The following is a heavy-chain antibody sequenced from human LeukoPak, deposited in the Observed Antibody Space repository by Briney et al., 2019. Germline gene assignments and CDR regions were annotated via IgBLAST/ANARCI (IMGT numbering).Heavy chain of an antibody. Sequence: ASVKVSCKASGYTFTSYDINWVRQATGQGLEWMGIINPSGGSTSYAQKFQGRVTMTRDTSTSTVYMELSSLRSEDTAVYYCARSRSPTIPFDYWGQGTLVTVSS. CDR2: INPSGGST. J-gene: IGHJ4*02. CDR3: ARSRSPTIPFDY. V-gene: IGHV1-46*01. CDR1: GYTFTSYD. D-gene: IGHD5-12*01.